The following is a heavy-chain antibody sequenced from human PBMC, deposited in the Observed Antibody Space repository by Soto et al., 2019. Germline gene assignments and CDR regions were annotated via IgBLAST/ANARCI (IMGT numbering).Heavy chain of an antibody. J-gene: IGHJ4*02. D-gene: IGHD6-13*01. CDR1: GFTFSGFD. CDR3: AKSQEIGTHFFDS. CDR2: IGTAGDT. Sequence: GGSLRLSCEASGFTFSGFDMHWFRQPTGKGLEWVSSIGTAGDTYYAVSVKGRFTISRDNAKNSLSLQMNSLRAGDMAVYFCAKSQEIGTHFFDSWGQGTQVTVSS. V-gene: IGHV3-13*01.